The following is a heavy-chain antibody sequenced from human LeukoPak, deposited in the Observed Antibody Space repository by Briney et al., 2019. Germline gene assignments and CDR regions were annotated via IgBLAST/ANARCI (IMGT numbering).Heavy chain of an antibody. CDR3: ARSRGYSYGSYYYYYMDV. V-gene: IGHV4-4*07. D-gene: IGHD5-18*01. CDR1: GGSISSYY. J-gene: IGHJ6*03. CDR2: IYTSGST. Sequence: PSETLSLTCTVSGGSISSYYWSWIRQPAGKGLEWIGRIYTSGSTNYNPSLKSRVTMSIDTSKNQFSLKLSSVTAADTAVYYCARSRGYSYGSYYYYYMDVWGKGTTVTVSS.